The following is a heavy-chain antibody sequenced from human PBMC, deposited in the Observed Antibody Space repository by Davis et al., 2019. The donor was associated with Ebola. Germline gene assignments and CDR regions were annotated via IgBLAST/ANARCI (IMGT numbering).Heavy chain of an antibody. D-gene: IGHD1-26*01. Sequence: ASVKVSCKVSGYTLTELSMHWVRQAPGKGLEWMGGFDPEDGETIYAQKFQGRVTITADKSTSTAYMELSSLRSEDTAVYYCAREGPGSYPDYWGQGTLVTVSS. J-gene: IGHJ4*02. V-gene: IGHV1-24*01. CDR3: AREGPGSYPDY. CDR1: GYTLTELS. CDR2: FDPEDGET.